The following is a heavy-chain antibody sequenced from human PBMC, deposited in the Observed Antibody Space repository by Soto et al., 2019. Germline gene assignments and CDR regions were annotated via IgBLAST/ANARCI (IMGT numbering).Heavy chain of an antibody. J-gene: IGHJ4*02. CDR2: IYYSGST. CDR3: GGMVRGVAFDY. CDR1: GGSISSYY. D-gene: IGHD3-10*01. Sequence: TSETLSLTCTVSGGSISSYYWSWIRQPPGKGLEWIGYIYYSGSTNYNPSLKSRVTISVDTSKNQFSLKLSSVTAADTAVYYCGGMVRGVAFDYWGQGTLVTVSS. V-gene: IGHV4-59*08.